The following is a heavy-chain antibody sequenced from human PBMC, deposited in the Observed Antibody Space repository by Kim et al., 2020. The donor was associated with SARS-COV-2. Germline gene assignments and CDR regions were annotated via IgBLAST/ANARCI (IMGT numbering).Heavy chain of an antibody. D-gene: IGHD2-21*02. CDR3: AKDGDDCDDSSSFWYYFDY. CDR2: ISCDGSNK. Sequence: GGSLRLSCAASGFTFSSYGMHWVRQAPGRGLEWVAFISCDGSNKFYADSMKGRFTISRDNSKSTLYLQMNSLRAEDTAVYYCAKDGDDCDDSSSFWYYFDYWGQGTLVTVSS. V-gene: IGHV3-30*18. J-gene: IGHJ4*02. CDR1: GFTFSSYG.